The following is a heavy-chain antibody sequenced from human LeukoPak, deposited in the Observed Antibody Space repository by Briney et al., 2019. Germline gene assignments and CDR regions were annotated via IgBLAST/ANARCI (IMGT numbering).Heavy chain of an antibody. Sequence: SETLSLTCTVSGGSVSSGSYYWSWIRQPPGKGLEWIGYIYYSGSTNYNPSLKSRVTISVDTSKNQFSLKLSSVTAADTAVYYCARHHLYYDILTGYSYYYFDYWGQGTLVTVSS. CDR2: IYYSGST. CDR1: GGSVSSGSYY. CDR3: ARHHLYYDILTGYSYYYFDY. V-gene: IGHV4-61*01. J-gene: IGHJ4*02. D-gene: IGHD3-9*01.